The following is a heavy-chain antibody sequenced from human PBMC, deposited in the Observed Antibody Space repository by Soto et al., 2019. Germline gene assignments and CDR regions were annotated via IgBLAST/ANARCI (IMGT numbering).Heavy chain of an antibody. CDR1: GGSMRNYY. V-gene: IGHV4-59*01. J-gene: IGHJ4*02. Sequence: KSSETLSLTCIISGGSMRNYYWNWIRQPPGRGLEWIGYVYHSGSTNYNPSLKSRVSMSVDVSRNHFSLTLHSVTAADTAVYFCTSSYSASSSPDSWGQGTLVTVSS. CDR2: VYHSGST. D-gene: IGHD6-13*01. CDR3: TSSYSASSSPDS.